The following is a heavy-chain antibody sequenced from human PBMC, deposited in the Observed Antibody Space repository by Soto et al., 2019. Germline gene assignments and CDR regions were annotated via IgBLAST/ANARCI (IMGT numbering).Heavy chain of an antibody. D-gene: IGHD6-13*01. CDR3: ARRGFCNTTSSRAFDY. CDR2: INPNTIGPT. V-gene: IGHV1-2*02. CDR1: GYTFSGHF. Sequence: QVQLVQSGAEVRKPGASVKVSCKASGYTFSGHFMHWVRQAPGQRLEWMGWINPNTIGPTNYAQMFQGRVTMTRDTSINTVYMELSTLRSADTAVYYCARRGFCNTTSSRAFDYWGQGTLVTVSS. J-gene: IGHJ4*02.